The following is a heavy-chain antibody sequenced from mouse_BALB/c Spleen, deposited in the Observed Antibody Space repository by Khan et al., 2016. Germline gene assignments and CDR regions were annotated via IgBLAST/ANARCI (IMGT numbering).Heavy chain of an antibody. V-gene: IGHV9-2-1*01. Sequence: QVQLQQSGPGLKKPGETVKISCKASGYTFTDYSIHWVKQTPGKGLKWMAWINTETGEPTYADDFKGRFAFSLETSANTAYLQINNLKKEDTATYFCASGWLLWGQGTLVTVSA. D-gene: IGHD2-3*01. CDR1: GYTFTDYS. CDR2: INTETGEP. J-gene: IGHJ3*01. CDR3: ASGWLL.